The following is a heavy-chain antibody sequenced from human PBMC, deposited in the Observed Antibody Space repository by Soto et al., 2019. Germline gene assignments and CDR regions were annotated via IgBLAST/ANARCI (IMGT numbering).Heavy chain of an antibody. D-gene: IGHD1-26*01. V-gene: IGHV3-23*01. CDR3: AREDGGRPFGS. CDR2: IIKSGGET. Sequence: EVHVLESGGGLVQPGGSLRLSCVASGFIFSEYAMTWIRQAPGKGLEWVAGIIKSGGETYYTDSVKGRFTVSRDNSKNMLYLEMDSLRADDTALYYCAREDGGRPFGSCGQGTLVTVSS. J-gene: IGHJ4*02. CDR1: GFIFSEYA.